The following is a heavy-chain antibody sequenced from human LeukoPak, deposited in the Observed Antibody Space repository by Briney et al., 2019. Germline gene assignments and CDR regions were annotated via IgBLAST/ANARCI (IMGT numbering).Heavy chain of an antibody. V-gene: IGHV3-30-3*01. J-gene: IGHJ4*02. Sequence: PGGSLRLSCGASGFIFTTYWMHWVRQAPGKGLEWVALISYDGSNKYYADSVKGRFTISRDNSKNTLYLQMNSLRPEDTAVYYCARDADGVVDYWGQGTLVTVSS. CDR1: GFIFTTYW. D-gene: IGHD3-10*01. CDR3: ARDADGVVDY. CDR2: ISYDGSNK.